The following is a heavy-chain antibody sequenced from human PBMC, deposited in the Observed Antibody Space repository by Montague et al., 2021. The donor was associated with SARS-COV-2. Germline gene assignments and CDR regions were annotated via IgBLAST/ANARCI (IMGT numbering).Heavy chain of an antibody. CDR3: ARDRFDFGAGRQGTIDF. CDR2: MHLTGKT. J-gene: IGHJ4*02. D-gene: IGHD3-10*01. V-gene: IGHV4-4*07. Sequence: SETLSLTCSVSGDSITNQDWYWIRQPAGKGLEWNGRMHLTGKTNFSPFFSSRLTMSADTSKNQFSLKLTSVTAADTDIYFCARDRFDFGAGRQGTIDFWGQGTLVTVSS. CDR1: GDSITNQD.